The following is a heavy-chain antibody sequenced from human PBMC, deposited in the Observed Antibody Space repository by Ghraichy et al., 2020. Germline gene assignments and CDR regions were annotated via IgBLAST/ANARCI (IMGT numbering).Heavy chain of an antibody. CDR2: SSYDGSHQ. D-gene: IGHD4-17*01. V-gene: IGHV3-33*05. Sequence: GGSLRLSCAASGFAFVSYGIHWVRQAPGKGLEWVAISSYDGSHQYYADSVKGRFSISRDNSKNTLYLQMNSLRAEDTAVYYCARDQRHSTVTTSPLYWGQGTLVTV. CDR1: GFAFVSYG. J-gene: IGHJ4*02. CDR3: ARDQRHSTVTTSPLY.